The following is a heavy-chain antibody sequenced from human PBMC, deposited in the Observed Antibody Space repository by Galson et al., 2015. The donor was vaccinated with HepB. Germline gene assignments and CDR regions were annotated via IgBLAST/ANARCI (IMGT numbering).Heavy chain of an antibody. D-gene: IGHD3-22*01. Sequence: SLRLSCAASGFTFSDYYMSWIRQAPGKGLEWVSYISSSSSYTNYADSVKGRFTISRDNAKNSLYLQMNSLRAEDTAVYYCARDLPYYYDSSGYQIGDYWGQGTLVTVSS. CDR2: ISSSSSYT. CDR1: GFTFSDYY. J-gene: IGHJ4*02. CDR3: ARDLPYYYDSSGYQIGDY. V-gene: IGHV3-11*06.